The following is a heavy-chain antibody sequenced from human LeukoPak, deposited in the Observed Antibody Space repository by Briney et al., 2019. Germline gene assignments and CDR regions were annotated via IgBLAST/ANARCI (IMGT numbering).Heavy chain of an antibody. J-gene: IGHJ4*02. V-gene: IGHV1-69*01. Sequence: GSSVKVSCKASGGTFSSYAISWVRQAPGQGLEWMGGIIPIFGTANYAQKFQGRVTITADESTSTAYMELSGLRSEDTAVYYCARVPSYYDILTGYDWGQGTLVTVSS. CDR1: GGTFSSYA. CDR3: ARVPSYYDILTGYD. D-gene: IGHD3-9*01. CDR2: IIPIFGTA.